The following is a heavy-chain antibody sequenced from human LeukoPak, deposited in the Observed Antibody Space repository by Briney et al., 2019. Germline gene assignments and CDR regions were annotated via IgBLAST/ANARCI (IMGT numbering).Heavy chain of an antibody. Sequence: ASVKVSCKASGYTFTGYYMHWVRQAPGQGLEWMGWINPNSGGANYAQKFQGRVTMTRDTSISTAYMELSRLRSDDTAVYYCARDSAPGDTYGLLGIDSWGQGTLVTVSS. D-gene: IGHD5-18*01. CDR3: ARDSAPGDTYGLLGIDS. CDR2: INPNSGGA. CDR1: GYTFTGYY. J-gene: IGHJ4*02. V-gene: IGHV1-2*02.